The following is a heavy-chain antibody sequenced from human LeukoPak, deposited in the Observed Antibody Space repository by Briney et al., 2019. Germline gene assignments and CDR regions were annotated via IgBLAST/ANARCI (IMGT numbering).Heavy chain of an antibody. V-gene: IGHV4-39*01. D-gene: IGHD1-26*01. CDR2: IYYSGST. J-gene: IGHJ5*02. CDR1: GGSISSSGYY. Sequence: SETLSLTCTVPGGSISSSGYYSGWIRQPPGKGLEWIARIYYSGSTYYNPSLKSRVTISVDTSKNQLSLKLSSLTAADTAVYYCARHEYSGSYYGLSWFDPWGQGTPVTVSS. CDR3: ARHEYSGSYYGLSWFDP.